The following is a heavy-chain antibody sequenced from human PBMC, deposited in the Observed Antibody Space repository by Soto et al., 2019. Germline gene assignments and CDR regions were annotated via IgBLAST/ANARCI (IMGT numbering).Heavy chain of an antibody. V-gene: IGHV1-46*01. CDR3: ARGGRVVVVTAALDY. Sequence: QVQLMQSGAEVKKPGASVKVSCKASGDTFTDYYIHWVRQAPGQGLEWMGTVNPSGGHTTYAQHFRGRVTMTRDTSTSTLYMELTSLTSDDTAVYYCARGGRVVVVTAALDYWGQGTLVNVSS. J-gene: IGHJ4*02. CDR2: VNPSGGHT. CDR1: GDTFTDYY. D-gene: IGHD2-21*02.